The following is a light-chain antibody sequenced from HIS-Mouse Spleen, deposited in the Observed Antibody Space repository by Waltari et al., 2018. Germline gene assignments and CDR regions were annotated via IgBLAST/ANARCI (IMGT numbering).Light chain of an antibody. V-gene: IGLV2-11*01. CDR1: SSAVSVYNY. CDR2: DVS. J-gene: IGLJ1*01. Sequence: QSALTQPRSVSGAPGPSFTISCTGTSSAVSVYNYIARYQQHPGKYPTLMIYDVSTRPSGVPDLFSCSKSGNTASLTISGLQAEDEADYYCCSYAGSYSYVFGTGTKVTVL. CDR3: CSYAGSYSYV.